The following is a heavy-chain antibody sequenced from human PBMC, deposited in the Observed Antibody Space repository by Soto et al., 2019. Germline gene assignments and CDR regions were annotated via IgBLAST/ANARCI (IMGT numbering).Heavy chain of an antibody. CDR3: AKIAEADENYPFDY. Sequence: PGGSLRLSCAASGFTFDDYAMHWVRQAPGKGLEWVSGISWNSGSIGYADSVKGRFTISRDNAKNSLYLQMNSLRAEDTALYYCAKIAEADENYPFDYWGQGTLVTVSS. D-gene: IGHD1-7*01. CDR1: GFTFDDYA. CDR2: ISWNSGSI. V-gene: IGHV3-9*01. J-gene: IGHJ4*02.